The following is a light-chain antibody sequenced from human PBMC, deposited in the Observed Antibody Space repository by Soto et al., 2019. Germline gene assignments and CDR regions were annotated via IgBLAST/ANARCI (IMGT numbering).Light chain of an antibody. V-gene: IGLV1-51*02. CDR3: GTWDSSLSADV. J-gene: IGLJ1*01. CDR2: ETN. Sequence: QSALTQPPSVSAAPGQKVTISCSGSSSDIGNNYVPWYQHLPGTAPKLLIFETNRRPSGIPDRFSGSKSGTSATLGITGLQTGDEADYYCGTWDSSLSADVFGTGTKVTVL. CDR1: SSDIGNNY.